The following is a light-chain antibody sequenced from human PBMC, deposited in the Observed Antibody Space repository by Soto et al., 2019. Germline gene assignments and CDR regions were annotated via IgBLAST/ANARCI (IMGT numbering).Light chain of an antibody. CDR2: GVS. CDR3: LRYADSPIT. J-gene: IGKJ5*01. CDR1: QTVSSNF. V-gene: IGKV3-20*01. Sequence: SQTVSSNFLAWSQQKPGQAPRLLIYGVSSRASGIPDRFFGSGCGTDFTLSVCGLDIEDVAVYYCLRYADSPITVGQGTRLEIK.